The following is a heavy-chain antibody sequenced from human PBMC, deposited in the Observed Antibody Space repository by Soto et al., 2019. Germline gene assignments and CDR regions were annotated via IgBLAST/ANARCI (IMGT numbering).Heavy chain of an antibody. V-gene: IGHV4-61*01. J-gene: IGHJ3*02. D-gene: IGHD2-15*01. Sequence: QVQLQESGPGLVKPSETLSLTCTVSGGSVSSGSYYWSWIRQPPGKGLEWIGYSYYSGSTNYNPSPXSXXTISVDTPNNQFALKLSSVTDADTAVYYCARGSGPNDAFDIWGQGTMVTVSS. CDR2: SYYSGST. CDR1: GGSVSSGSYY. CDR3: ARGSGPNDAFDI.